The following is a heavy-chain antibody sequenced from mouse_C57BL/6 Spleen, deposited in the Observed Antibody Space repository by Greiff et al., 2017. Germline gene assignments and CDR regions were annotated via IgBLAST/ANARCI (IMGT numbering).Heavy chain of an antibody. CDR2: IDPSDSET. V-gene: IGHV1-52*01. CDR1: GYTFTSYW. J-gene: IGHJ2*01. Sequence: QVQLQQPGAELVRPGSSVKLSCKASGYTFTSYWMHWVKQRPIQGLEWIGNIDPSDSETHYNQKFKDKATLTVDKSSSTAYMQLSSLTSEDSAVYYCARSRDGYSYYFDYWGQGTTLTVSS. D-gene: IGHD2-3*01. CDR3: ARSRDGYSYYFDY.